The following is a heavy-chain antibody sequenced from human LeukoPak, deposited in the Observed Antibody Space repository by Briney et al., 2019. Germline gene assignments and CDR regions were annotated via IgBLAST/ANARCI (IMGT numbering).Heavy chain of an antibody. D-gene: IGHD6-13*01. Sequence: GGSLRLSCAASGLTVANDYMCWVRQAPGKGLEWVSVVYPSGTTYYADSVKGRFTMSRDNSKNTLCLQMSSLRAEDTAVYYCARGMGRSWSLDNWGQGTLVTVSS. CDR3: ARGMGRSWSLDN. CDR1: GLTVANDY. J-gene: IGHJ4*02. CDR2: VYPSGTT. V-gene: IGHV3-53*01.